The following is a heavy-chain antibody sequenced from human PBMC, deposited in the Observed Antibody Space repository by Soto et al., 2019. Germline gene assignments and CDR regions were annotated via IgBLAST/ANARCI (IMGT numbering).Heavy chain of an antibody. J-gene: IGHJ6*02. CDR2: IIPIFGTA. D-gene: IGHD2-2*01. CDR3: ARSDIVVVPAASARYYYGMDV. V-gene: IGHV1-69*13. Sequence: GASVKVSCKASGGTFSSYAISWVRQAPGQGLEWMGGIIPIFGTANHAQKFQGRVTITADESTSTAYMELSSLRSEDTAVYYCARSDIVVVPAASARYYYGMDVWGQGTTVTVSS. CDR1: GGTFSSYA.